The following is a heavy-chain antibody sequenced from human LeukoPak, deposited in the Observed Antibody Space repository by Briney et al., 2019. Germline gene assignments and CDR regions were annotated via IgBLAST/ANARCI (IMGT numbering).Heavy chain of an antibody. J-gene: IGHJ3*02. CDR1: GGSISSYY. Sequence: SETLSLTCTVSGGSISSYYWSWIRQPPGKGLEWIGYIYYSGSTNYNPSLKSRVTISVDTSKNQFSLELSSVTAADTAVYYCASSPPMVRGVSAFDIWGQGTMVTVSS. D-gene: IGHD3-10*01. CDR2: IYYSGST. V-gene: IGHV4-59*01. CDR3: ASSPPMVRGVSAFDI.